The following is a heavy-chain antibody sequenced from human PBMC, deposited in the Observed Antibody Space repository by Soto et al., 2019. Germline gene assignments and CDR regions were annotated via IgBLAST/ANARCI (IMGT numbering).Heavy chain of an antibody. V-gene: IGHV1-69*13. CDR1: GGVFSSFG. Sequence: GASVKVSCKSSGGVFSSFGLSWVRQAPGQGLEWMGGIIPIFGSANYAQKFQGRVTITADDSTSTVYMELSSLRSEDTALYYCASGRGNSAVITTFDYWGQGTLVTVSS. D-gene: IGHD3-16*01. CDR2: IIPIFGSA. CDR3: ASGRGNSAVITTFDY. J-gene: IGHJ4*02.